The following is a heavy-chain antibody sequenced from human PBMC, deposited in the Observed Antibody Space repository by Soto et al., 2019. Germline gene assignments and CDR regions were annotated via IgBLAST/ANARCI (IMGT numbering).Heavy chain of an antibody. CDR1: GFTFSDYY. J-gene: IGHJ6*02. CDR2: ISSSGSTI. Sequence: PGGSLRLSCAASGFTFSDYYMSWIRQAPGKGLEWVSYISSSGSTIYYADSVKGRFTISRDNAKNSLYLQMNSLRAEDTAVYYCARDMYYYGSGVYYYYGVDVWGQGTTVTVSS. CDR3: ARDMYYYGSGVYYYYGVDV. D-gene: IGHD3-10*01. V-gene: IGHV3-11*01.